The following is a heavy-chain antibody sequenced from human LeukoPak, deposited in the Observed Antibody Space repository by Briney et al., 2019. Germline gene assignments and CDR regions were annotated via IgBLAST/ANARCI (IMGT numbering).Heavy chain of an antibody. V-gene: IGHV4-34*01. J-gene: IGHJ4*02. Sequence: PSETLSVTCAVYGGSFSGYYWSWIRQPPGKGLEWIGEINHSGSTNYNPSLKSRVTISVDTSKNQFSLKLSSVTAADTAVYYCASRLWFGELHFFDYWGQGTLVTVSS. D-gene: IGHD3-10*01. CDR3: ASRLWFGELHFFDY. CDR2: INHSGST. CDR1: GGSFSGYY.